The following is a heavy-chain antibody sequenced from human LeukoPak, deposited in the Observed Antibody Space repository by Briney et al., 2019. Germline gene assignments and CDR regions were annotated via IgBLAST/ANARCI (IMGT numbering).Heavy chain of an antibody. Sequence: KAGGSLRLSCAASGFTFSDYYMSWIRQAPGKGLEWVSYISSSGSTIYYADSVKGRFTISRDNAKNSLYLQMNRLRAEDTAVYFCAKRGVVIRVILVGFHKEAYYFDSWGQGALVTVSS. J-gene: IGHJ4*02. CDR1: GFTFSDYY. V-gene: IGHV3-11*01. CDR3: AKRGVVIRVILVGFHKEAYYFDS. D-gene: IGHD3-22*01. CDR2: ISSSGSTI.